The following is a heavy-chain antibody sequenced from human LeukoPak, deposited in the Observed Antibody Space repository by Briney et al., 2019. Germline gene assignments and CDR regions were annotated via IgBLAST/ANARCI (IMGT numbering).Heavy chain of an antibody. CDR1: GFSFSSYA. J-gene: IGHJ4*02. CDR2: ISASGGNT. D-gene: IGHD6-19*01. V-gene: IGHV3-23*01. Sequence: GGSLRLSCAASGFSFSSYAMSWVRQAPGKGLEWVSGISASGGNTDYADSVKGRFSVSSDSSKNTVLLQMNGLRVEDTAVYYCARRMGASGWPSTYYFDYWGQGTLVTVSS. CDR3: ARRMGASGWPSTYYFDY.